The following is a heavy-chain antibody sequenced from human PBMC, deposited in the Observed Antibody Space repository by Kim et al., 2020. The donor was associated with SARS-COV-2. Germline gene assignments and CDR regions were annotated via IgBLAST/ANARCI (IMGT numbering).Heavy chain of an antibody. CDR2: MSPESGHT. Sequence: ASVKVSCKASGYTFTTYDINWVRQVPGQGLEWLGWMSPESGHTGYPPNFQARVTLTSDTSISTAYMALSSLTSDDTAVYYRSSKPPYTGRFDPWGQGT. J-gene: IGHJ5*02. CDR1: GYTFTTYD. CDR3: SSKPPYTGRFDP. V-gene: IGHV1-8*01. D-gene: IGHD2-2*02.